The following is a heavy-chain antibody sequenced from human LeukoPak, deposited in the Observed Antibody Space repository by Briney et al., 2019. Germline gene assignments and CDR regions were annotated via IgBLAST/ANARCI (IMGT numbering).Heavy chain of an antibody. V-gene: IGHV3-21*04. D-gene: IGHD4-23*01. CDR3: AKEGDGGNSEFDY. CDR1: GFTFSSYS. J-gene: IGHJ4*02. Sequence: GGSLRLSCAASGFTFSSYSMSWVRQAPGKGLEWVSSISSNSSYIYYADSVKGRFTISRDNAKNSLYLQMNSLRPEDMALYYCAKEGDGGNSEFDYWGQGTLVTVSS. CDR2: ISSNSSYI.